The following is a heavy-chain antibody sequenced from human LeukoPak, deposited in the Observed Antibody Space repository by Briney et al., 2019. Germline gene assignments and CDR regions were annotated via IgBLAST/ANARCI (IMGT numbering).Heavy chain of an antibody. Sequence: PGRSLRLSCAASGFTFSSYGIHWVRQAPGKGLEWVAVISYDGSNKYYADSVKGRFTISRDSSKNTLYLQMNSLRAEDTAVYYCARSYGSGIYYFDYWGQGTLVTVSS. CDR3: ARSYGSGIYYFDY. J-gene: IGHJ4*02. CDR2: ISYDGSNK. D-gene: IGHD3-10*01. CDR1: GFTFSSYG. V-gene: IGHV3-30*03.